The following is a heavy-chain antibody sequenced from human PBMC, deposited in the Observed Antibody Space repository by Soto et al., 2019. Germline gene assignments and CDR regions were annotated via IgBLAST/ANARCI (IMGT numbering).Heavy chain of an antibody. J-gene: IGHJ4*02. Sequence: SETLSLTCTVSGGSVTNSSHYWGWIRQSPGKGLEWIGSVYYRGRSYSKSSVKSRVTISVDTSKNRFSLSLNSVTASDTAVYFCVGQRTTVPTQAYFDYWGPGALVTVSS. CDR1: GGSVTNSSHY. V-gene: IGHV4-39*01. CDR3: VGQRTTVPTQAYFDY. CDR2: VYYRGRS. D-gene: IGHD4-17*01.